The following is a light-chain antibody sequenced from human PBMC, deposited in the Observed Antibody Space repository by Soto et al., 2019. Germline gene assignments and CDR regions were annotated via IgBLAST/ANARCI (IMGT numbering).Light chain of an antibody. Sequence: DIQMTQSPSTLSASIGDRVSITCRASQNINSWLAWYQQKPGKVPKLLIYKASNLESGVPSRFSGSGSGTEFTLTISGLQPDDFATYYCQQFHLYSTLGQGTKVDIK. CDR2: KAS. V-gene: IGKV1-5*03. CDR3: QQFHLYST. J-gene: IGKJ1*01. CDR1: QNINSW.